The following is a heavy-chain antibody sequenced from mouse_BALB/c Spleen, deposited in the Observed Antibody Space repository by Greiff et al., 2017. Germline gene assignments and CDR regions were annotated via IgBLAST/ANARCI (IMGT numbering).Heavy chain of an antibody. J-gene: IGHJ3*01. CDR1: GFTFNTNA. V-gene: IGHV10S3*01. D-gene: IGHD2-2*01. CDR2: IRSKSNNYAT. Sequence: EVKLVESGGGLVQPKGSLKLSCAASGFTFNTNAMNWVRQAPGKGLEWVARIRSKSNNYATYYADSVKDRFTISRDDSQSMLYLQMNNLKTEDTAVYYCVRDGYACFAYWGQGTLVTVSA. CDR3: VRDGYACFAY.